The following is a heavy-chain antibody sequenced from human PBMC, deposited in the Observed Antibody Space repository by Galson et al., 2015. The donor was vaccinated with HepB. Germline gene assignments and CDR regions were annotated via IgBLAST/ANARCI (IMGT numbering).Heavy chain of an antibody. V-gene: IGHV3-33*05. Sequence: LRLSCAASRFTFRSYSMHWVRQAPGKGLEWVAIITYDGSNDFYADSVKGRFTISRDNSKDTVFLQMNNLRVEDTALYYCARVPGVRGVKGYFDYWGLGTLVSVSS. D-gene: IGHD3-10*01. CDR3: ARVPGVRGVKGYFDY. CDR2: ITYDGSND. J-gene: IGHJ4*02. CDR1: RFTFRSYS.